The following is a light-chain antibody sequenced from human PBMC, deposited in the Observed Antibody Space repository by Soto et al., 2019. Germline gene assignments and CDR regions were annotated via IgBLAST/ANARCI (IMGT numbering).Light chain of an antibody. Sequence: QSALTQPPSVSGSPGQSVTISCTGTSSDVGGYNHVSGYQQHPGKAPKLMIYEVSNRPSGVSDRFSVSKSGTTASLTISGPQAEDESDYYCCSYSSDISVVFGAGTKVTVL. J-gene: IGLJ2*01. CDR1: SSDVGGYNH. CDR2: EVS. V-gene: IGLV2-14*03. CDR3: CSYSSDISVV.